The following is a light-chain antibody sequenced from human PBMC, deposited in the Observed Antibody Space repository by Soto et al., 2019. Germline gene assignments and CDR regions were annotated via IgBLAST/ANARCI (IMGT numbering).Light chain of an antibody. V-gene: IGKV1-27*01. CDR2: SAS. Sequence: DIQMTQSPSSLSASVGDRVTITCRASQGISNFLAWYQQKAGTVPKLLIYSASTLQSGVPSRFSGSGSGTDXXXXXXNXQPEDVATYYCQKYNSVPVTFGQGTRLEIK. CDR3: QKYNSVPVT. CDR1: QGISNF. J-gene: IGKJ5*01.